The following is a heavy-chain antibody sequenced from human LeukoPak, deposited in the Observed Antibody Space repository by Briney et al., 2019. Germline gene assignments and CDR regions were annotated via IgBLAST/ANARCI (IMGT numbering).Heavy chain of an antibody. V-gene: IGHV4-59*04. CDR2: IYYTGSP. J-gene: IGHJ4*02. CDR3: ARHTRGSYRYTWDY. D-gene: IGHD3-16*02. Sequence: SETLPLTCTVSGGSISSYYLGWIRQPPGKGLEWIGNIYYTGSPYYNASLQSRVTISIDMSKNQFSLRLSSVTAADTAVYYCARHTRGSYRYTWDYWGQGTLVTVSS. CDR1: GGSISSYY.